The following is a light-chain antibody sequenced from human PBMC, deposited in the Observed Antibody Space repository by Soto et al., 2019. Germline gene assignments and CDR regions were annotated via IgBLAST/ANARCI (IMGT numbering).Light chain of an antibody. J-gene: IGKJ2*01. Sequence: DIQMTQSPSSLSASVGDRVTITCRASESISRHLNWYQQKPGKAPNLLIYAASTLQNGVPSRFSGSGSGTDFTLTISSLQPEDSAVYYCQQRNAWPRNTFGQGTKLEIK. V-gene: IGKV1-39*01. CDR2: AAS. CDR3: QQRNAWPRNT. CDR1: ESISRH.